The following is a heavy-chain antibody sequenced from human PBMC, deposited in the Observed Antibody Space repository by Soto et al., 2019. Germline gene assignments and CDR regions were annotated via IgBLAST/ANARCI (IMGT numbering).Heavy chain of an antibody. D-gene: IGHD2-2*01. CDR2: IDIGGNT. J-gene: IGHJ4*02. V-gene: IGHV3-66*01. Sequence: EVQVVESGGGLVQPGGSLRLSCAASGFSVTNNYMNWVRQAPGKGLEWVSIIDIGGNTYYADSVKDRFTISRDNSRNTLYLHMGSLRAEDTAVYYCARGRGSTGDLGREHYFDYWGQGTLVTVSP. CDR1: GFSVTNNY. CDR3: ARGRGSTGDLGREHYFDY.